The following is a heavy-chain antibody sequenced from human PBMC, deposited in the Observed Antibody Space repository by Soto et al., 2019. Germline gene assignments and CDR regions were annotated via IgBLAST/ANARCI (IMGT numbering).Heavy chain of an antibody. D-gene: IGHD3-22*01. Sequence: GGSMRLSCAASGSTFSSYSMNWVRQAPGTGLEWVSSISSSSSYIYYADSVKGRFTISRDNAKNSLYLQTNSRRGGDTTVYYRARDTGVRGYYVSSGYHPLGYWGQGTLVAVS. CDR3: ARDTGVRGYYVSSGYHPLGY. J-gene: IGHJ4*02. CDR2: ISSSSSYI. CDR1: GSTFSSYS. V-gene: IGHV3-21*01.